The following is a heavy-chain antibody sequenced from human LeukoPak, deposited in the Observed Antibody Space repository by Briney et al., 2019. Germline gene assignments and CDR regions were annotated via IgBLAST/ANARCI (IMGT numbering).Heavy chain of an antibody. CDR3: ARHVDYYGSGSYANFDY. Sequence: KPGESLKISCKGSGYSFTSYWIGWVRQMPGKGLEWMGIIYPGDSDTRYSPSCQGQVTISADKSISTAYLQWSSLKASDTAMYYCARHVDYYGSGSYANFDYWGQGTLVTVSS. CDR1: GYSFTSYW. CDR2: IYPGDSDT. J-gene: IGHJ4*02. V-gene: IGHV5-51*01. D-gene: IGHD3-10*01.